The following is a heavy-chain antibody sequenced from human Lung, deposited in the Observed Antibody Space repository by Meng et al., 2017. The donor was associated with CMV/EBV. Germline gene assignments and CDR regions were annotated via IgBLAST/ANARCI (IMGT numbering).Heavy chain of an antibody. CDR3: AGGLRALYGDYTRGCYYYGMDV. Sequence: SCAASGFTLRRHAMHWVRQAPGKGPEWVAVISYDGSKKYYADSVQGRFTISRDSSKNTVYMQMNSLRAEDTAVYYCAGGLRALYGDYTRGCYYYGMDVXGQGXTVTVSS. J-gene: IGHJ6*02. CDR2: ISYDGSKK. CDR1: GFTLRRHA. V-gene: IGHV3-30-3*01. D-gene: IGHD4-17*01.